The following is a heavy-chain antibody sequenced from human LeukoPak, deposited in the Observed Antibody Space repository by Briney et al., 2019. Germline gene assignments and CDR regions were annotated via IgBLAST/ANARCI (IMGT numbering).Heavy chain of an antibody. Sequence: SETLSLTCTVSGGSISSGSYYWSWIRQPAGKGLEWIGRIYTSGSTNYNPSLKSRVTISVDTSKNQFSLKLSSVTAADTAVYYCARAPRYCSSTSCNWLEPWGQGTLVTVSS. V-gene: IGHV4-61*02. CDR1: GGSISSGSYY. D-gene: IGHD2-2*01. CDR3: ARAPRYCSSTSCNWLEP. J-gene: IGHJ5*02. CDR2: IYTSGST.